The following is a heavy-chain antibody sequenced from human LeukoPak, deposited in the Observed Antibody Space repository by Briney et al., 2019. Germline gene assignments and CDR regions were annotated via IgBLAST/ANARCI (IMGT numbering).Heavy chain of an antibody. CDR2: ISSSSSYT. J-gene: IGHJ5*02. V-gene: IGHV3-21*01. Sequence: PGGSLRLSCAASGFTFSSYSMNWVRQAPGKGLEWVSSISSSSSYTYYADSVKGRFTISRDNSKNTLYLQMNSLRAEDTAVYYCARYSSSWYNWFDPWGQGTLVTVSS. CDR1: GFTFSSYS. CDR3: ARYSSSWYNWFDP. D-gene: IGHD6-13*01.